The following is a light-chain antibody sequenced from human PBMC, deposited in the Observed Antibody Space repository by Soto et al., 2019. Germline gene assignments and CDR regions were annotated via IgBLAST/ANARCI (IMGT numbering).Light chain of an antibody. CDR2: EVS. V-gene: IGLV2-14*01. Sequence: QSALTQPASVSGSPGQSITISCTGTSSDVGGYNYVSWYQQHPGKAPKLMIYEVSNRPSGVSNRFSGSKSGNTASLAISGLQAEDEADYYCVSYTNSDTYIFGTGTKLTVL. CDR1: SSDVGGYNY. J-gene: IGLJ1*01. CDR3: VSYTNSDTYI.